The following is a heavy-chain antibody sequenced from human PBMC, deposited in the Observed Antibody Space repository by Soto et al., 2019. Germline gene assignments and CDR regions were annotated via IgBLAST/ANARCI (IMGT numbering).Heavy chain of an antibody. CDR1: GDSIISSNYY. CDR3: ARIVVIPAAPDYYNYYGVDV. CDR2: MYYSGST. V-gene: IGHV4-39*01. Sequence: SETLSLTCTVSGDSIISSNYYWAWIRQSPGKGLEWIGNMYYSGSTYYNLSLKSRVTMSVDTSKNQFSLKISSVTAADTSVYYCARIVVIPAAPDYYNYYGVDVWGQGTTVTSP. J-gene: IGHJ6*02. D-gene: IGHD2-2*01.